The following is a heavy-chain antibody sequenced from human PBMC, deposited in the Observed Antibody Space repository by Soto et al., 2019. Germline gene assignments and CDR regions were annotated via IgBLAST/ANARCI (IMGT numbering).Heavy chain of an antibody. CDR1: GGSVSSGGYS. V-gene: IGHV4-30-2*01. J-gene: IGHJ3*02. CDR2: IYHSGST. CDR3: ARARVLAAPGAFDI. Sequence: TLSLTCAVSGGSVSSGGYSWSWIRQPPGKGLEWIGYIYHSGSTYYNPSLKSRVTISVDRSKNQFSLKLSSVTAADTAVYYCARARVLAAPGAFDIWGQGTMVNV. D-gene: IGHD6-13*01.